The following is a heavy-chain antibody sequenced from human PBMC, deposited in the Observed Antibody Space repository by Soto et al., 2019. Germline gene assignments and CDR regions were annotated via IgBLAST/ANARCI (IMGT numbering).Heavy chain of an antibody. Sequence: PSETLSLTCAVYGGSFSGYYWSWIRQPPGKGLEWIGEINHSGSPNYNPSLESRVTISPDKSKNQVSLKLTSVTAADTAVYYCARGEWFLRGYGMDVWGRGTTVTVSS. CDR1: GGSFSGYY. CDR3: ARGEWFLRGYGMDV. D-gene: IGHD3-3*01. V-gene: IGHV4-34*01. J-gene: IGHJ6*02. CDR2: INHSGSP.